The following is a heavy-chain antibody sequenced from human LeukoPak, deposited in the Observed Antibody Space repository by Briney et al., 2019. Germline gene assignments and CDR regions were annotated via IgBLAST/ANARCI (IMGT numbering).Heavy chain of an antibody. V-gene: IGHV3-11*01. J-gene: IGHJ4*02. D-gene: IGHD1-26*01. CDR1: GFTFSDYY. CDR2: ISSSGSTI. Sequence: GGSLRLSCAASGFTFSDYYMSWIRQAPGKGLEWVSYISSSGSTIYYADSVKGRFTISRDNAKNSLYLQMNSLRAEDTAVYYRASPTISGSYYPGRDYWGQGTLVTVSS. CDR3: ASPTISGSYYPGRDY.